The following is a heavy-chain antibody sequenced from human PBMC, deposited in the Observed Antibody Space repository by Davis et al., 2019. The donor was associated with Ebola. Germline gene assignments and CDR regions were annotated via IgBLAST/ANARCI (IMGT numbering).Heavy chain of an antibody. CDR3: ARVERYFDWPHFDY. D-gene: IGHD3-9*01. CDR2: ISSSGSTI. CDR1: GFTFSSYW. J-gene: IGHJ4*02. V-gene: IGHV3-48*04. Sequence: GESLKISCAASGFTFSSYWISWVRQAPGKGLEWVSYISSSGSTIYYADSVKGRFTISRDNAKNSLYLQMNSLRAEDTAVYYCARVERYFDWPHFDYWGQGTLVTVSS.